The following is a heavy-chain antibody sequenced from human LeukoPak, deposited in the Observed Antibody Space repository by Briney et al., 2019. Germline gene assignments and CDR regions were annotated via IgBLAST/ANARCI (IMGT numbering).Heavy chain of an antibody. J-gene: IGHJ4*02. CDR1: GFTFSDYN. CDR2: MSRSGDII. Sequence: PGGSLRLSCAASGFTFSDYNMNWVRQVPGKGLESVSYMSRSGDIIYYADSVKGRFTISGDNAKNSLYLQMNSLRAEDTAVYYCARDVYYGSGSPRLDYWGQGTLVTVSS. D-gene: IGHD3-10*01. V-gene: IGHV3-48*01. CDR3: ARDVYYGSGSPRLDY.